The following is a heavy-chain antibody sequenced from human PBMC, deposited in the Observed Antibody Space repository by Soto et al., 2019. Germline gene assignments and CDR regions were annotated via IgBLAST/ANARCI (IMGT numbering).Heavy chain of an antibody. CDR3: AGNSRLRYYYGMDV. CDR2: IHYSGST. Sequence: PSETLSLTCTISCGSISSGDYYWSWIRQPPGKGLDWIGYIHYSGSTYYHPSLKSRVTISVDTSKNQFSLKLSSVTAADTAVYYCAGNSRLRYYYGMDVWGQGTTVTVSS. J-gene: IGHJ6*02. CDR1: CGSISSGDYY. V-gene: IGHV4-30-4*01.